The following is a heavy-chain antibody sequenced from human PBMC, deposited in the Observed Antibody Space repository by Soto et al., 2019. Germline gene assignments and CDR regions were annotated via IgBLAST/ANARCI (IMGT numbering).Heavy chain of an antibody. CDR1: GGGLSDLA. Sequence: QVQLVQSGAEVKKPGSSVKVSCQASGGGLSDLAISWWRQAPGQGLEWLGGIIPMLGIADNAQKFQGRVIITADEYTSTVYMELSSLRSEDTAVYYCARDGDYYDSSGFQRDYHYYGMDVWGQGTTVTVAS. J-gene: IGHJ6*02. CDR3: ARDGDYYDSSGFQRDYHYYGMDV. D-gene: IGHD3-22*01. CDR2: IIPMLGIA. V-gene: IGHV1-69*01.